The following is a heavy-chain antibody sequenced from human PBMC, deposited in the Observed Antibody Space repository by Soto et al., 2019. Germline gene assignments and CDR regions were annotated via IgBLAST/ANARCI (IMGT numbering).Heavy chain of an antibody. D-gene: IGHD3-22*01. V-gene: IGHV3-49*05. CDR2: IRSKGYGGTT. CDR1: GFTFGDYA. Sequence: EVQVVESGGALVKPGRSLRLSCTTSGFTFGDYAMSWFRQAPGKGLEWVGFIRSKGYGGTTQYAASVKGRFTISRDDSESIAYLQIYSLKTEDTALYYCARVGSASLMVVVIADHWGQGTQVTVSS. J-gene: IGHJ4*02. CDR3: ARVGSASLMVVVIADH.